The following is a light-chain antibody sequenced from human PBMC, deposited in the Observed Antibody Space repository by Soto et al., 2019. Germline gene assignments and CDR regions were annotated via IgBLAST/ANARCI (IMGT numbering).Light chain of an antibody. CDR3: QQYNSYPWT. V-gene: IGKV1-5*03. J-gene: IGKJ1*01. CDR2: QAS. Sequence: DIQMTQSPSTLSASVGDRVTITCRASQAITSWLAWYQQNPGRAPKLLIFQASNLERGVPSRFSGSGSGTEFTLTISSLQPDDFATYYCQQYNSYPWTFGQGTKVESK. CDR1: QAITSW.